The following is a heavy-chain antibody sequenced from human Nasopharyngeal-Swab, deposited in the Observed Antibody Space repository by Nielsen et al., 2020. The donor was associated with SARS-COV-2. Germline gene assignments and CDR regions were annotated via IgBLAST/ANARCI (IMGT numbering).Heavy chain of an antibody. J-gene: IGHJ6*02. CDR3: AKDKRYFDWDGMDV. D-gene: IGHD3-9*01. Sequence: GESLKIPFAASGFTFRSYGMPRVRQAPGQGLEWVAVISYDGSNKYYADSVKGRFTISRDNSKNTLYLQMNNLRAEDTAVYYCAKDKRYFDWDGMDVWGQGTTVTVSS. CDR2: ISYDGSNK. V-gene: IGHV3-30*18. CDR1: GFTFRSYG.